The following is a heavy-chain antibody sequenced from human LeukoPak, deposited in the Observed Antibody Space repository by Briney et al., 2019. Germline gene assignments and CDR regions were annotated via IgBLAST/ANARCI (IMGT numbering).Heavy chain of an antibody. CDR1: GYTFIGCY. Sequence: ASVKVSCKASGYTFIGCYMHWVRQAPGLGLEWMGWINPNSGGTNYAQKFQGRVTMTRDTSISTAYMELSRLRSDDTAVYYCARSSYDYGDYLDAFDIWVQGTMVSVCS. J-gene: IGHJ3*02. D-gene: IGHD4-17*01. CDR3: ARSSYDYGDYLDAFDI. V-gene: IGHV1-2*02. CDR2: INPNSGGT.